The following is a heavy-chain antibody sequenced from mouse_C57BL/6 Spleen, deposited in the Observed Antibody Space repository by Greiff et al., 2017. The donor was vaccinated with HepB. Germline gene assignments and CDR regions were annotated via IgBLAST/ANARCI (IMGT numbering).Heavy chain of an antibody. Sequence: EVQLVESGGGLVKPGGSLKLSCAASGFTFSSYAMSWVRQTPEKRLEWVATISDGGSYTYYPDNVKGRFTISRDNAKNNLYLQMSHLKSEDTAMYYCARGGSSRVFDYWGQGTTLTVSS. CDR3: ARGGSSRVFDY. V-gene: IGHV5-4*01. D-gene: IGHD1-1*01. CDR2: ISDGGSYT. J-gene: IGHJ2*01. CDR1: GFTFSSYA.